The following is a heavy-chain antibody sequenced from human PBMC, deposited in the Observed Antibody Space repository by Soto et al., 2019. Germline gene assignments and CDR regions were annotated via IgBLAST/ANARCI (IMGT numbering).Heavy chain of an antibody. CDR2: MNPNSGNT. Sequence: ASVKVSFKASGYTFTSYDINWVRQATGQGLEWMGWMNPNSGNTGYAQKFQGRVTMTRNTSISTAYMELSSLRSEDTAVYYCARGRVDYRAAYYGMDVWGQGTTVTVSS. D-gene: IGHD4-4*01. V-gene: IGHV1-8*01. CDR1: GYTFTSYD. J-gene: IGHJ6*02. CDR3: ARGRVDYRAAYYGMDV.